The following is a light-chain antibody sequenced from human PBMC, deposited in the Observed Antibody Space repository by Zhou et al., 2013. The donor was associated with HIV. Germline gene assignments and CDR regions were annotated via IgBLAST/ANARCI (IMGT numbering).Light chain of an antibody. Sequence: EIVLTQSPATLSLSPGERATLSCRASQSVSSYLTWYQQKPGQAPRLLIHGASNRATGIPARFSGSGSGTDFTLTISRLEPEDFAVYYCQQYGSSPPLTFGGGTKVEIK. J-gene: IGKJ4*01. CDR3: QQYGSSPPLT. CDR1: QSVSSY. V-gene: IGKV3-20*01. CDR2: GAS.